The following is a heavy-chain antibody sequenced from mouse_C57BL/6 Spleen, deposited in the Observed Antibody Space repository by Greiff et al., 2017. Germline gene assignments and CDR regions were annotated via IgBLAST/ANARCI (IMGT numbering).Heavy chain of an antibody. V-gene: IGHV1-53*01. CDR2: INPSNGGT. CDR1: GYTFTSYW. CDR3: ARSRAAQAWLFDY. D-gene: IGHD3-2*02. Sequence: QVHVKQPGTELVKPGASVKLSCKASGYTFTSYWMHWVKQRPGQGLEWIGNINPSNGGTNYNEKFKSKATLTVDKSSSTAYMQLSSLTSEDSAVYYCARSRAAQAWLFDYWGQGTTLTVSS. J-gene: IGHJ2*01.